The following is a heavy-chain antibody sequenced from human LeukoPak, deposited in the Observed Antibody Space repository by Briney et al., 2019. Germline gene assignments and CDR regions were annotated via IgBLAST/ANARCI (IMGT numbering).Heavy chain of an antibody. D-gene: IGHD6-19*01. CDR2: ISYDGSNK. Sequence: PGRSLRLSCAASGFTFSSYGMHWVRQAPGKGLEWVAVISYDGSNKYYADSVKGRFTISRDNSKNTLDLLMNGLRAEDTAVYYCAKGPKIYTNGWYFDYWGQGILVTVSS. V-gene: IGHV3-30*18. CDR1: GFTFSSYG. J-gene: IGHJ4*02. CDR3: AKGPKIYTNGWYFDY.